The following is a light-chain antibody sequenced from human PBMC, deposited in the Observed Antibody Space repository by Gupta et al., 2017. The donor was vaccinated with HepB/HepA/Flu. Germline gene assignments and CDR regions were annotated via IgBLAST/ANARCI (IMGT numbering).Light chain of an antibody. Sequence: DIVMTQSPLSLPVTPGAPASISCRSSQSLLYSNGYNYLHWYLQKPGQLPQLLIYLVSNRASGVSDRVSGSGSGTDFKPKISRVEAEDVGVYYGMQGLQGSLTFGGGTKVEIK. CDR1: QSLLYSNGYNY. J-gene: IGKJ4*01. CDR2: LVS. V-gene: IGKV2-28*01. CDR3: MQGLQGSLT.